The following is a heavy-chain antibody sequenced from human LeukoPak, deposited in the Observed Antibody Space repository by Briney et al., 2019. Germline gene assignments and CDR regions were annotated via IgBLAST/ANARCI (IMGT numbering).Heavy chain of an antibody. V-gene: IGHV4-4*07. CDR3: ARTRYGSLDY. Sequence: SETLSLTCSVSGGSISTYYWSWIRQSAGKGLEWIGRIYKSGSSNYNPSLKSRVSMSVDSSKNHFSLNLTSVTAEDTAVYYCARTRYGSLDYWGQGTLVTVSS. CDR2: IYKSGSS. J-gene: IGHJ4*02. D-gene: IGHD3-10*01. CDR1: GGSISTYY.